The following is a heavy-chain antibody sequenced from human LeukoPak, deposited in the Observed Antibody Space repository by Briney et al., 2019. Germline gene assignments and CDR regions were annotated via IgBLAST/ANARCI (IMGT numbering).Heavy chain of an antibody. CDR2: IYYSGGT. V-gene: IGHV4-59*12. CDR3: ARAAVYYYGSGSPDAFDI. J-gene: IGHJ3*02. D-gene: IGHD3-10*01. Sequence: PSETLSLTCTVSGGSISSYYWSWIRQPPGKGLEWIGYIYYSGGTNYNPSLKSRVTISVDTSKNQFSLKLSSVTAADTAVYYCARAAVYYYGSGSPDAFDIWGQGTMVTVSS. CDR1: GGSISSYY.